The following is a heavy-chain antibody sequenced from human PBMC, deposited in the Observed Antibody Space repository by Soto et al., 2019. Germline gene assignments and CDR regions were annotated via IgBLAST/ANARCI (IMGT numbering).Heavy chain of an antibody. CDR3: ARPRIAVAGTMGVFDY. V-gene: IGHV4-39*01. D-gene: IGHD6-13*01. CDR2: IYYSGST. Sequence: QLQLQESGPGLVKPSETLSLTCTVSGGSISSSSYYWGWIRQPPGKGLEWIGSIYYSGSTYYNPSLKSRVTISVDTSKNQFSLKLSSVTAADTAVYYCARPRIAVAGTMGVFDYWGQGTLVTVSS. CDR1: GGSISSSSYY. J-gene: IGHJ4*02.